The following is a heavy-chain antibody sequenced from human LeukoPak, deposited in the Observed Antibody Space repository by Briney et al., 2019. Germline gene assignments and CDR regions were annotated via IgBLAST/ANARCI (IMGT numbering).Heavy chain of an antibody. Sequence: PSETLSLTCTVSGGSISRGDYYWSWIRQPPGKGLEWIGYIYYSGSTYYNPSLKSRVTISVDTSKNQFSLKLSSVTAADTAVYYCARVGFGARIAAAGTIDYWGQGTLVTVSS. J-gene: IGHJ4*02. CDR2: IYYSGST. V-gene: IGHV4-30-4*01. CDR1: GGSISRGDYY. D-gene: IGHD6-13*01. CDR3: ARVGFGARIAAAGTIDY.